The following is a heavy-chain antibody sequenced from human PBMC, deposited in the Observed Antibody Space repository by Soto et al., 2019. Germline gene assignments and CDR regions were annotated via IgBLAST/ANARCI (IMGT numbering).Heavy chain of an antibody. D-gene: IGHD3-3*01. CDR3: AKDVWAGQWKEWVLDY. Sequence: GGSLRLSCAASGFTFGDFGMHWVRQAPGKGLEWVSSISFQSGTKQYADSVKGRFTISRDNAKNTLYLQMNSLRLADTAFYYCAKDVWAGQWKEWVLDYWGQGTLVTVSS. CDR1: GFTFGDFG. J-gene: IGHJ4*02. V-gene: IGHV3-9*01. CDR2: ISFQSGTK.